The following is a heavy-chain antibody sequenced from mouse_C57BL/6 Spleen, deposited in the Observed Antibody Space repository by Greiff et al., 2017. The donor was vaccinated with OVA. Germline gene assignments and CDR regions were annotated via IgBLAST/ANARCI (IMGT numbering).Heavy chain of an antibody. CDR1: GYTFTDYE. CDR2: IDPETGGT. J-gene: IGHJ2*01. Sequence: QVQLKQSGAELVRPGASVTLSCKASGYTFTDYEMHWVKQTPVHGLEWIGAIDPETGGTAYNQKFKGKAILTADKSSSTAYMELRSLTSEDSAVYYCTRGPLTGSSYVYFDYWGQGTTLTVSS. CDR3: TRGPLTGSSYVYFDY. D-gene: IGHD1-1*01. V-gene: IGHV1-15*01.